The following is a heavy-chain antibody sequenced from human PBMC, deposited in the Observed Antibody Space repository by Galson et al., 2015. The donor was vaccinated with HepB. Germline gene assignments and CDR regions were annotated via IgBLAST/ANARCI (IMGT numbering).Heavy chain of an antibody. J-gene: IGHJ4*02. D-gene: IGHD3-10*01. Sequence: SLRLSCAASGFTFSSYGMHWVRQAPGKGLEWVAVIWYDGSNKYYADSVKGRFTISRDNSKNTLYLQMNSLRAEDTAVYYCARGSGFGEPPFDYWGQGTLVTVSS. V-gene: IGHV3-33*08. CDR1: GFTFSSYG. CDR3: ARGSGFGEPPFDY. CDR2: IWYDGSNK.